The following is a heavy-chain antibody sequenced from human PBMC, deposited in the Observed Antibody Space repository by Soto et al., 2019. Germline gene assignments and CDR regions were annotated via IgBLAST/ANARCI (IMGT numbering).Heavy chain of an antibody. CDR2: IIPIFGTA. J-gene: IGHJ6*02. D-gene: IGHD4-4*01. Sequence: SVKVSCKASGGTLSSYAISWVRQAPGQGLEWMGGIIPIFGTANYAQKFQGRVTITADESTSTAYMELSSLRSEDTAVYYCASPAGGMTTVTTFWYYGMDVWGQGTTVTVSS. CDR1: GGTLSSYA. CDR3: ASPAGGMTTVTTFWYYGMDV. V-gene: IGHV1-69*13.